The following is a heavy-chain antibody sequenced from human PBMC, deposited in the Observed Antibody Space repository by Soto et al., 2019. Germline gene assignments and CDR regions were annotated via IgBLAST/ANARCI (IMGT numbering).Heavy chain of an antibody. CDR3: ASIMSSGYYYGMDV. CDR1: GGTFSSYT. Sequence: QVQLVQSGAEVKKPGSSVKVSCKASGGTFSSYTISWVRQAPGQGLEWMGRIIPILGIANYAQKFQGRVTITADTSTSTDYMELSSLRSEDTAVYYCASIMSSGYYYGMDVWGQGTTVTVSS. V-gene: IGHV1-69*02. CDR2: IIPILGIA. D-gene: IGHD3-10*01. J-gene: IGHJ6*02.